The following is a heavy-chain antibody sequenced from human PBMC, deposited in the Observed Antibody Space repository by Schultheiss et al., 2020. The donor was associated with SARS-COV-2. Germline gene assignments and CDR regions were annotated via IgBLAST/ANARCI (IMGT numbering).Heavy chain of an antibody. CDR2: MNPNSGNT. V-gene: IGHV1-8*02. J-gene: IGHJ4*02. CDR1: GYTFTSYG. D-gene: IGHD5-24*01. CDR3: ARAAPKRWLQPYFDY. Sequence: ASVKVSCKASGYTFTSYGISWVRQATGQGLEWMGWMNPNSGNTGYAQKFQGRVTMTRNTSISTAYMELSSLRSEDTAVYYCARAAPKRWLQPYFDYWGQGTLVTVSS.